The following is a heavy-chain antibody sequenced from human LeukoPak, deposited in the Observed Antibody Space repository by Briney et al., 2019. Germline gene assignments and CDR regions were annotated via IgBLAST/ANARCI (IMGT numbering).Heavy chain of an antibody. CDR1: GASISSTTYC. Sequence: PSETLSLTCTASGASISSTTYCWGWIRQPPGKGLEWIGSIYYSGNTYYNPSLRSRVTISVDRSINQFSLKLSSATAADTAVYYCARHLYYYGSGSYSMYFYYFMDVWGKGTTVAVSS. CDR2: IYYSGNT. CDR3: ARHLYYYGSGSYSMYFYYFMDV. V-gene: IGHV4-39*01. J-gene: IGHJ6*03. D-gene: IGHD3-10*01.